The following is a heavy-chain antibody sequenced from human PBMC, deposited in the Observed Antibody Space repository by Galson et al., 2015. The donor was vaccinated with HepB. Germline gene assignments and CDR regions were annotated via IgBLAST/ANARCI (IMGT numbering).Heavy chain of an antibody. CDR3: VTEPYNDVWTVGTDNKFDP. Sequence: SVKVSCKVSGYTLAETPMHWVRQAPGKGLEWMGGFDSNALRTVYARKLQGRITMTEDTSTNTTYMELSGLTSEDTAMYFCVTEPYNDVWTVGTDNKFDPWGQGTLVTVSS. V-gene: IGHV1-24*01. D-gene: IGHD3-3*01. J-gene: IGHJ5*02. CDR1: GYTLAETP. CDR2: FDSNALRT.